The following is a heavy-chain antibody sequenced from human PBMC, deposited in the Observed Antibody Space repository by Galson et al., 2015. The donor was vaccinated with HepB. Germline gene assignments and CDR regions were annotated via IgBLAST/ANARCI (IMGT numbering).Heavy chain of an antibody. CDR1: GFTFTSSA. Sequence: SVKVSCKASGFTFTSSAVQWVRQARGQRLEWIGWIVVGSGNTNYAQKFQERVTITRDMSTSTAYMELSSLRSEDTAVYYCAADRPLTGTTYYYYGMDVWGQGTTVTVSS. J-gene: IGHJ6*02. CDR2: IVVGSGNT. D-gene: IGHD1-20*01. CDR3: AADRPLTGTTYYYYGMDV. V-gene: IGHV1-58*01.